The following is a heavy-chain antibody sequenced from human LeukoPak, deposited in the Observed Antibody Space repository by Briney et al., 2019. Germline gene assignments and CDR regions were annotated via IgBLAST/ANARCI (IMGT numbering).Heavy chain of an antibody. J-gene: IGHJ4*02. V-gene: IGHV3-48*03. CDR3: ARSGEYFDY. Sequence: PGGSLRLSCGVSGFTFSTYEMNWVRQAPGKGLEWVSYISTSGSTIYYADSVKGRFTISRDNAENSLYLQMNSLRAEDTAVYYCARSGEYFDYWGQGTLVTVSS. CDR1: GFTFSTYE. D-gene: IGHD3-16*01. CDR2: ISTSGSTI.